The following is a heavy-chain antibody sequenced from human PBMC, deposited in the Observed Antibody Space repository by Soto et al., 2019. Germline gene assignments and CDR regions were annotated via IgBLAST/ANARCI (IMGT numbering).Heavy chain of an antibody. D-gene: IGHD3-9*01. CDR2: IGGSGRNT. J-gene: IGHJ6*02. Sequence: EVQLLESGEGLVQPGGSLKLSCAASGFTFSNHAMSWVRQAPGKGLEWVSGIGGSGRNTYYADSVKGRFTISRDNSQNTLFLQMNSLTAEDTAEYYCARVLRYFDTPYGMDVWGQGTTVTVSS. CDR3: ARVLRYFDTPYGMDV. CDR1: GFTFSNHA. V-gene: IGHV3-23*01.